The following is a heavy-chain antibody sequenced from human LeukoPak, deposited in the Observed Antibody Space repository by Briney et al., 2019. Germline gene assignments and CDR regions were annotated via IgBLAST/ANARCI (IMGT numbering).Heavy chain of an antibody. CDR2: IYHRGTT. CDR3: ARRHSSGWFYY. CDR1: GYSISNVYY. D-gene: IGHD6-19*01. Sequence: SETLSLTCAVSGYSISNVYYWGWLRQPPGRGLEWIATIYHRGTTYYSPSLKSRVTISVDTSKNQFSLKLSSVTAADTAVYYCARRHSSGWFYYWGQGTLVTVSS. J-gene: IGHJ4*02. V-gene: IGHV4-38-2*01.